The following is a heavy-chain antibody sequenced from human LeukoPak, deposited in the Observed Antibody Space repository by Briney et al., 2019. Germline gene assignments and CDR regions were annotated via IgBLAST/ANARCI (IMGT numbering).Heavy chain of an antibody. Sequence: GGSLRLSCAASGFTFSSYSMNWVRQAPGKGLEWVAVISYDGSNKYYADSVKGRLTISRDNSKNTLYLQMNSLRAEDTAVYYCARDRFAYGSGSYFDYWGQGTLVTVSS. CDR2: ISYDGSNK. D-gene: IGHD3-10*01. V-gene: IGHV3-30*03. CDR3: ARDRFAYGSGSYFDY. CDR1: GFTFSSYS. J-gene: IGHJ4*02.